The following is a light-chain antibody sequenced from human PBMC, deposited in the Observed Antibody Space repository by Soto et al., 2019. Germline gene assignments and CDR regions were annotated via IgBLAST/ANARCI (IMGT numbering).Light chain of an antibody. CDR3: QQLASFPPT. J-gene: IGKJ1*01. CDR2: ATS. V-gene: IGKV1-12*01. CDR1: HDVSSW. Sequence: IQMTQSPSSVSASVGDRVNITSRASHDVSSWLAWYQQIPGKAPSLMIYATSTLQSGVPPRFSGSGFGTDFTLTISSLEPGDFATYFCQQLASFPPTFGQGT.